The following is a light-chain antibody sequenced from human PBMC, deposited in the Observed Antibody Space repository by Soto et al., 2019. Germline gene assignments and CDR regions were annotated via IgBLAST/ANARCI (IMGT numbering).Light chain of an antibody. CDR3: SSYAGSNNFPYV. Sequence: QSALTQPPSASGSPGQSVTISCTGTSSDVGGYNYVSWYQQHPGKAPKLMIYEVSKRPSGVPDRFSGSKSDNTASLTVSGLQAEDEAEYYCSSYAGSNNFPYVFGTGTKLTVL. V-gene: IGLV2-8*01. J-gene: IGLJ1*01. CDR1: SSDVGGYNY. CDR2: EVS.